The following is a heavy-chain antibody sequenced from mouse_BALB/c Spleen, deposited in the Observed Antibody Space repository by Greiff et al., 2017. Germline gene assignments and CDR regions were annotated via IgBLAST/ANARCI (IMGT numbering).Heavy chain of an antibody. V-gene: IGHV7-3*02. CDR3: AREGYGSRGDYYAMDY. CDR1: GFTFTDYY. CDR2: IRNKANGYTT. Sequence: DVMLVESGGGLVQPGGSLRLSCATSGFTFTDYYMSWVRQPPGKALEWLGFIRNKANGYTTEYSASVKGRFTISRDNSQSILYLQMNTLRAEDSATYYCAREGYGSRGDYYAMDYWGQGTSVTVSS. D-gene: IGHD1-1*01. J-gene: IGHJ4*01.